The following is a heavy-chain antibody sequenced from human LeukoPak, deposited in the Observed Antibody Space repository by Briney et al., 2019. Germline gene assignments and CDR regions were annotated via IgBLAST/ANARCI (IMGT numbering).Heavy chain of an antibody. CDR1: GGSISSYY. J-gene: IGHJ4*02. V-gene: IGHV4-59*12. D-gene: IGHD3-3*01. Sequence: SETLSLTCTVSGGSISSYYWSWIRPPPGKGLEWIGYIYYSGSTNYNPSLKSRVTISVDTSKNQFSLKLSSVTAADTAVYYCARRRYYDFNFDYWGQGTLVTVSS. CDR3: ARRRYYDFNFDY. CDR2: IYYSGST.